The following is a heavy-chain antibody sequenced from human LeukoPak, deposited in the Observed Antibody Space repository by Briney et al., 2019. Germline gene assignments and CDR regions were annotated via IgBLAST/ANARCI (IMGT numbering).Heavy chain of an antibody. J-gene: IGHJ6*03. V-gene: IGHV4-59*12. CDR1: GGSISSYY. D-gene: IGHD6-6*01. CDR3: AREPSLRAITQYSSSSRPYYYDYMDV. Sequence: PSETLSLTCTVSGGSISSYYWSWIRQPPGKGLEWIGYIYYSGSTYYNPSLKSRVTLSIDTSKNQFSLKLSSVTAADTAVYFCAREPSLRAITQYSSSSRPYYYDYMDVWGKGTTVTVSS. CDR2: IYYSGST.